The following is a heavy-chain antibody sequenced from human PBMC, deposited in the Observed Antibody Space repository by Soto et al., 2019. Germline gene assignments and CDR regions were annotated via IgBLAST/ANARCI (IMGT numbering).Heavy chain of an antibody. CDR1: EYCISSNNY. D-gene: IGHD2-15*01. Sequence: XGTLSLTCVVSEYCISSNNYWCCIRQPPGKGLECIGSIHHSESTYYSPSLNSRVTVSLDTSKNQFSLKLSSVNAADTAVYYCARMSVEVATTYYFDSWGQGALVSVS. CDR2: IHHSEST. CDR3: ARMSVEVATTYYFDS. V-gene: IGHV4-38-2*01. J-gene: IGHJ4*02.